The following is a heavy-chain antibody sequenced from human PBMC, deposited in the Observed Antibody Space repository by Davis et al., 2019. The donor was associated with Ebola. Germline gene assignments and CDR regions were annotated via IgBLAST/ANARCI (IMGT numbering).Heavy chain of an antibody. Sequence: GGSLRLSCAASGFTSSSYEMNWVRQAPGQGLEWVSYISSSGSIIYYADSVKGRFTISRDNAKNSLYLQMNSLRAEDTAVYYCARGADVDTAMVGLYYYYNMDVWGQGTTVTVSS. D-gene: IGHD5-18*01. J-gene: IGHJ6*02. V-gene: IGHV3-48*03. CDR1: GFTSSSYE. CDR3: ARGADVDTAMVGLYYYYNMDV. CDR2: ISSSGSII.